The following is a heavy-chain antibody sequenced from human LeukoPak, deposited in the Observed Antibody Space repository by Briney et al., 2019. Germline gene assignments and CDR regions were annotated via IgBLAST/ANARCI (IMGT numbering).Heavy chain of an antibody. J-gene: IGHJ4*02. CDR2: INHSGST. Sequence: SETLSLTCAVYGGSFSGYYWSWIRQPPGKGLEWIGEINHSGSTNYNPSLKSRVTISVDTSKNQFSLKLSSVTAADTAVYYCARDSGAADYWGQGTLVTVSS. CDR3: ARDSGAADY. D-gene: IGHD3-10*01. V-gene: IGHV4-34*01. CDR1: GGSFSGYY.